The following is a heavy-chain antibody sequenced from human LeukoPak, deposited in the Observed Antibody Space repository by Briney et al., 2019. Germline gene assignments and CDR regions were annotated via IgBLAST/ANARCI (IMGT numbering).Heavy chain of an antibody. J-gene: IGHJ4*02. Sequence: SVKVSCKASGGTFSSYAISWVRQAPGQGLGWMGGIIPILGIANYAQKFQGRVTITADKSTSTAYMELSSLRSEDTAVYYCARDPSVGRPYYFDYWGQGTLVTVSS. CDR3: ARDPSVGRPYYFDY. CDR2: IIPILGIA. D-gene: IGHD1-1*01. CDR1: GGTFSSYA. V-gene: IGHV1-69*10.